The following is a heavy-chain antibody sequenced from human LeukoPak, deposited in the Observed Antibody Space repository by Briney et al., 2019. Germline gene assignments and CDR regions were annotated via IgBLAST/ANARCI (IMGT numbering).Heavy chain of an antibody. CDR1: GFTFSSYG. CDR3: ANTYYYDSSGYPHDAFDI. V-gene: IGHV3-30*18. Sequence: PGRSLPLSCAASGFTFSSYGMHWVRQAPGKGLEWVAVISYDGSNKYYTDSVKGRFTISRDNSKNTLYLQMNSLRAEDTAVYYCANTYYYDSSGYPHDAFDIWGKGTILTVSS. D-gene: IGHD3-22*01. CDR2: ISYDGSNK. J-gene: IGHJ3*02.